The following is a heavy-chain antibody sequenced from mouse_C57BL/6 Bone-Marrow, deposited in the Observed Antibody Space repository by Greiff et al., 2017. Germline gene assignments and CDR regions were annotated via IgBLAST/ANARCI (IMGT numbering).Heavy chain of an antibody. D-gene: IGHD2-3*01. CDR3: ARDDDYDWFAY. J-gene: IGHJ3*01. CDR2: IYPYSGGT. V-gene: IGHV1S135*01. CDR1: GYSFTDYN. Sequence: VQLKQSGPELVKPGASVKVSCTASGYSFTDYNMYWVKQSPGQSLEWIGYIYPYSGGTSYNRKFKGKATLTVDKSSSTAFMQLNSLTSEDSAVYYCARDDDYDWFAYWGQGTLVTVSA.